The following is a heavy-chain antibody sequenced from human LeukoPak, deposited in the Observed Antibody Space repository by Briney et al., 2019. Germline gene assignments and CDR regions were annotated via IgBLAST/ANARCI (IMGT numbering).Heavy chain of an antibody. CDR3: ARVGLGATGFDY. V-gene: IGHV4-4*07. CDR2: IYTSGST. D-gene: IGHD1-26*01. J-gene: IGHJ4*02. CDR1: GGSISSYY. Sequence: SETLSLTCTVSGGSISSYYWSWIRQPAGKGLEWIGRIYTSGSTNYNPSHKSRVTMSVDTYKNQFSLKLSSVTAADAAVYYCARVGLGATGFDYWGQGTLVTVSS.